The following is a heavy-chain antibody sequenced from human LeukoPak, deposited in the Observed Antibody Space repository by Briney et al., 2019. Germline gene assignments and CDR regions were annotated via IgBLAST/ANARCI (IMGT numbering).Heavy chain of an antibody. V-gene: IGHV3-23*01. CDR2: ISGSGGST. D-gene: IGHD2-15*01. J-gene: IGHJ5*02. CDR3: AARYCSGGSCYGVLGFDP. Sequence: GGSLRLSCAASGFTFSSYAMSWVRQAPGKGLEWVSAISGSGGSTYYADSVKGRFTISRDNSKNTLYLQMNSLRAEDTAVYYCAARYCSGGSCYGVLGFDPWGRGTLVTVSS. CDR1: GFTFSSYA.